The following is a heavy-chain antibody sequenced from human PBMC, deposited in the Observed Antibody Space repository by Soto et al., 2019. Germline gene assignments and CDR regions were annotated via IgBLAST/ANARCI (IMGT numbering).Heavy chain of an antibody. CDR1: GGSISSGAYY. CDR3: ARDNLIAAAGTFDY. D-gene: IGHD6-13*01. V-gene: IGHV4-30-4*01. CDR2: IYYSGST. J-gene: IGHJ4*02. Sequence: SETLSLTCTVSGGSISSGAYYWSWIRQPPGKGLEWIGYIYYSGSTYYNPSLKSRVTISVDTSKNQFSLKLSSVTAADTAVYYCARDNLIAAAGTFDYWGQGTLVTVSS.